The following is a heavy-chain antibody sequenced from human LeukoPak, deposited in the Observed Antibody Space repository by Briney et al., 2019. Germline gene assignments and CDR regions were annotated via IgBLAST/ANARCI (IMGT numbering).Heavy chain of an antibody. J-gene: IGHJ4*02. CDR2: INHSGST. CDR3: ARVYRGYSYDFDY. V-gene: IGHV4-34*01. D-gene: IGHD5-18*01. Sequence: SETLSLTCAVYGGSFSGYYWSWIRQPPGKGLEWIGEINHSGSTNYNPSLKSRVTISVDTSKNQFSLKLSSVTAADTAVYYCARVYRGYSYDFDYWGQGTLVTVSS. CDR1: GGSFSGYY.